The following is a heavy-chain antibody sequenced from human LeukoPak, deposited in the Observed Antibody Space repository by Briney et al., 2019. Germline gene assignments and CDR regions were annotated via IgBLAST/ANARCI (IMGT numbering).Heavy chain of an antibody. CDR1: GYTFTRYG. Sequence: AAVKVSCKASGYTFTRYGISWVRQAPGQGLEWMGWISAYNGNTNYAQKLQGRVTMTTAASTSTAYLELRSLTSDDTAVYYCARGVPIAAAGTSFDYWGQGTLVTLSS. J-gene: IGHJ4*02. V-gene: IGHV1-18*01. CDR2: ISAYNGNT. D-gene: IGHD6-13*01. CDR3: ARGVPIAAAGTSFDY.